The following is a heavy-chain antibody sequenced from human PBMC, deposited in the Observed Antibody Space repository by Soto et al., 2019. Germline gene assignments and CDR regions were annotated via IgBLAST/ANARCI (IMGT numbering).Heavy chain of an antibody. Sequence: ASVKVSCKASGYTFTSYAMHWVRQAPGQRLEWMGWINAGNGNTKYSQKFQSRVTITRDTSASTAYMELSSLRSEDTAVYYCATQYCSGGSCYSGPYGHWFDPWGQGTLVTVSS. CDR2: INAGNGNT. V-gene: IGHV1-3*01. D-gene: IGHD2-15*01. CDR3: ATQYCSGGSCYSGPYGHWFDP. CDR1: GYTFTSYA. J-gene: IGHJ5*02.